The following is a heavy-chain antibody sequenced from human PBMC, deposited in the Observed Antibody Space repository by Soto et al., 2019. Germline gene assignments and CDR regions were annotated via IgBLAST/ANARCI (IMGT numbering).Heavy chain of an antibody. Sequence: ASVKVSCKASGYTFTGYYMHWVRQAPGQGLEWMGWINPNSGGTNYAQKFQGRVTMTRDTSISTAYMELSRLRSDDTAVYYCARVEVYYYYGMDVWGQGTTVTVSS. J-gene: IGHJ6*02. CDR3: ARVEVYYYYGMDV. V-gene: IGHV1-2*02. CDR1: GYTFTGYY. CDR2: INPNSGGT.